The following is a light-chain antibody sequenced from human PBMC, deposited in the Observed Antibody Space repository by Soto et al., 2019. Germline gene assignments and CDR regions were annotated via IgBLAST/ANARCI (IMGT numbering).Light chain of an antibody. CDR1: QDINNA. J-gene: IGKJ3*01. CDR3: QQFNSDLFT. V-gene: IGKV1-13*02. Sequence: AIQLTQSPSSLSASVGDRVTITCRASQDINNALAWYQQKPGKAPSLLIYDASSLESEVPSRFSGSGSGTDFTLNISSLQPEDFATYYCQQFNSDLFTFGPGTKVDVK. CDR2: DAS.